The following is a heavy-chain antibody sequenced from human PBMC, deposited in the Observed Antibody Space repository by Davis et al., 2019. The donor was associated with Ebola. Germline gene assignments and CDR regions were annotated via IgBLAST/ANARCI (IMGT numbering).Heavy chain of an antibody. CDR1: GYTFTSYA. V-gene: IGHV1-3*01. CDR3: AREWSGSLGPFDY. Sequence: ASVKVSCKASGYTFTSYAMHWVRQAPGQGLEWMGWINASNGNTKYSQKFQGRVTITRDTSASTAYMELSSLRSEDTAVYYCAREWSGSLGPFDYWGQGTLVTVSS. CDR2: INASNGNT. J-gene: IGHJ4*02. D-gene: IGHD3-3*01.